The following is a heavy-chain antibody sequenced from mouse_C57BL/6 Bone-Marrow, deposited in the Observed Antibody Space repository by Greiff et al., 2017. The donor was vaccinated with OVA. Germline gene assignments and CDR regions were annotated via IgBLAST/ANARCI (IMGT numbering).Heavy chain of an antibody. Sequence: VQGVESGPGLVQPSQSLSITCTVSGFSLTSYGVHWVRQSPGKGLEWLGVIWSGGSTDYNAAFISRLSISKDNSKSQVFFKMNSLQADDTAIYYCARLGRSFAYWGQGTLVTVSA. CDR3: ARLGRSFAY. J-gene: IGHJ3*01. D-gene: IGHD4-1*01. CDR2: IWSGGST. CDR1: GFSLTSYG. V-gene: IGHV2-2*01.